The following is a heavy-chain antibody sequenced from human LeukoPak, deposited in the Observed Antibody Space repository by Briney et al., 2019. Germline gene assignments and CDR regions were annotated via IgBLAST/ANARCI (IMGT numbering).Heavy chain of an antibody. D-gene: IGHD6-13*01. CDR2: ISNDGSNK. Sequence: GGSLRLSCAASGFTFSSYGMHWVRQAPGKGLEWVAVISNDGSNKHYGDSVKGRFTISRDNSKNTLYLQMNSLRAEDTAVYYCAKDRYSSPTDGYFDYWGQGTLVTVSS. CDR3: AKDRYSSPTDGYFDY. CDR1: GFTFSSYG. J-gene: IGHJ4*02. V-gene: IGHV3-30*18.